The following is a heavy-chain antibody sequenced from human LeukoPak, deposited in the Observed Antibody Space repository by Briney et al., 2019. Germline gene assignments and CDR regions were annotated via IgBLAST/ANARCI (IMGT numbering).Heavy chain of an antibody. CDR2: ISWNSGSI. CDR1: GFNFDDYA. CDR3: AKDMSSSGHKGFDY. V-gene: IGHV3-9*01. Sequence: GRSLRLSCAASGFNFDDYAMHWVRQAPGKGLEWVSGISWNSGSIGYADSVKGRFTISRDNAKNSLYLQMNSLRAEDTALYYCAKDMSSSGHKGFDYWGQGTLVTVSS. J-gene: IGHJ4*02. D-gene: IGHD6-19*01.